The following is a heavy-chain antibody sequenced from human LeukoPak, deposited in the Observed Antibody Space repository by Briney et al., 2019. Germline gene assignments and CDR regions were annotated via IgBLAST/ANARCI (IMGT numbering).Heavy chain of an antibody. CDR2: IYHSGST. D-gene: IGHD3-22*01. V-gene: IGHV4-38-2*02. Sequence: SETLSLTCTVSGYSISSGYYWGWIRQPPGKGLEWIGSIYHSGSTYYNPSLKSRVTISVDTSKNQFSLKLSSVTAADTAVYYCARVYLGYYYDSSGRSYAFDIWGQGTMVTVSS. CDR3: ARVYLGYYYDSSGRSYAFDI. CDR1: GYSISSGYY. J-gene: IGHJ3*02.